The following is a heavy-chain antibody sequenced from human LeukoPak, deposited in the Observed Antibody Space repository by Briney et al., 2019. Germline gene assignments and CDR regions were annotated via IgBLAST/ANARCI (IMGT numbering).Heavy chain of an antibody. Sequence: SETLSLTCTVSGGSISSSSYYWGWIRQPPGKGLEWIGSIYYSGSTYYNPSLKSRVTISVDTSKNQFSLKLSSVAAADTAVYYCARDNEASGSGRKFDYWGQGTLVTVSS. V-gene: IGHV4-39*02. CDR3: ARDNEASGSGRKFDY. CDR2: IYYSGST. D-gene: IGHD3-10*01. CDR1: GGSISSSSYY. J-gene: IGHJ4*02.